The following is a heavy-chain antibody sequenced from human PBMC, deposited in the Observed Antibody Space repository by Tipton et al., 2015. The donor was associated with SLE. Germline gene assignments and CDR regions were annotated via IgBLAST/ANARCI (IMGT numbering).Heavy chain of an antibody. CDR3: ARVRHDFGDNGRFYYYYMDV. J-gene: IGHJ6*03. CDR1: GGSISNYY. Sequence: TLSLTCTVSGGSISNYYWNWIRQPPGKGLEWIGWIYYSGNTNYNPSLKSRVTMSVDTSKNQFSLKLSSVTAADTAFYFRARVRHDFGDNGRFYYYYMDVWGKGTTVTVSS. V-gene: IGHV4-59*01. CDR2: IYYSGNT. D-gene: IGHD4-17*01.